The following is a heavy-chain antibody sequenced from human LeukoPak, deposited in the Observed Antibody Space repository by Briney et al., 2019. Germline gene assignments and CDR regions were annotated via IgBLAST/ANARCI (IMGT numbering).Heavy chain of an antibody. CDR2: IYYSGST. D-gene: IGHD3-22*01. V-gene: IGHV4-59*08. J-gene: IGHJ5*02. CDR1: GGSISSYY. Sequence: SETLSLTCTVSGGSISSYYWSWIRQPPGKGLEWIGYIYYSGSTNYNPSLKSRVTISVDTSKNQFSLKLSSVTAADTAVYYCARLYDTGLRDWFDPWGQGTLVTVSS. CDR3: ARLYDTGLRDWFDP.